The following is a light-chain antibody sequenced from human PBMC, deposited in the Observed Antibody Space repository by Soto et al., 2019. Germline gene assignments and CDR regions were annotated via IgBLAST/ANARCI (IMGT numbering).Light chain of an antibody. CDR2: EGN. V-gene: IGLV2-23*01. CDR3: CSYVYTNSWA. Sequence: QSALTQPASVSGSPGQSITISCTGSSSEALNYVVVSWYQHHPGQVPKLIIYEGNKRPSGVSRRFSASRSGNMASLTISGLQAEDEADYYCCSYVYTNSWAFGGGTKLTVL. CDR1: SSEALNYVV. J-gene: IGLJ3*02.